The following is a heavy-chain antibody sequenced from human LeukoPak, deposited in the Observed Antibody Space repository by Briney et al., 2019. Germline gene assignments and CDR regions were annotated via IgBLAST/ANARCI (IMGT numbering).Heavy chain of an antibody. CDR2: IWYDGSNK. D-gene: IGHD1-26*01. J-gene: IGHJ4*02. CDR3: ARAVGPFDY. CDR1: GFSFSTYG. V-gene: IGHV3-33*01. Sequence: GGSLRLSCAASGFSFSTYGMHWVRQAPGKGLDWAAVIWYDGSNKYYADSVKGRFTISRDNSKDTLYLQMNSLRAEDTAVYYCARAVGPFDYWGQGTLVTVSS.